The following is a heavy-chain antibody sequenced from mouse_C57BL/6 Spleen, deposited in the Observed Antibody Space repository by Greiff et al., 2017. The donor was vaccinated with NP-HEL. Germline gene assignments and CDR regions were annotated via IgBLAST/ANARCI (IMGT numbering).Heavy chain of an antibody. J-gene: IGHJ3*01. D-gene: IGHD1-1*01. V-gene: IGHV3-6*01. Sequence: EVKLEESGPGLVKPSQSLSLTCSVTGYSITSGYYWNWIRQFPGNKLEWMGYISYDGSNNYNPSLKNRISITRDTSKNQFFLKLNSVTTEDTATYYWAREGLLPFAYWGQGTLVTVSA. CDR1: GYSITSGYY. CDR3: AREGLLPFAY. CDR2: ISYDGSN.